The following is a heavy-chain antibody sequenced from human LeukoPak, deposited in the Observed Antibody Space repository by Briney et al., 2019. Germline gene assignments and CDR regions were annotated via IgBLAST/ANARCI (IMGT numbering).Heavy chain of an antibody. Sequence: GGSLRLSCAASGFTFSSYSMNWVRQAPGKGLEWVSSISSSSSYIYYADSVKGRFTISRDNAKNSLYLQMNSLRAEDTAVYYCASNLGYCSSTSCYRQFDYWGQGTLVTVSS. V-gene: IGHV3-21*01. CDR2: ISSSSSYI. CDR3: ASNLGYCSSTSCYRQFDY. CDR1: GFTFSSYS. D-gene: IGHD2-2*01. J-gene: IGHJ4*02.